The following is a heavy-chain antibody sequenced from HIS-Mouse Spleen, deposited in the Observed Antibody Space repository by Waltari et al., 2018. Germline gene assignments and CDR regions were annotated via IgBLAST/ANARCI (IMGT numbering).Heavy chain of an antibody. V-gene: IGHV3-66*01. D-gene: IGHD6-13*01. CDR3: ARDRGGSSWLYYFDY. Sequence: EVQLVESGGGLVQPGGSLRLPCAPSGFPAIGNYISWVRQAPGKGLEWVSVIYSGGSTYYADSVKGRFTISRDNSKNTLYLQMNSLRAEDTAVYYCARDRGGSSWLYYFDYWGQGTLVTVSS. CDR1: GFPAIGNY. CDR2: IYSGGST. J-gene: IGHJ4*02.